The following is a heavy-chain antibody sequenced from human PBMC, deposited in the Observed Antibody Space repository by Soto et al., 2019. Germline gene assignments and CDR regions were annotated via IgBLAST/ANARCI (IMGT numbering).Heavy chain of an antibody. J-gene: IGHJ6*02. CDR3: ARVFYYDILTGKSYNMDV. CDR1: GFTFSNYA. D-gene: IGHD3-9*01. Sequence: VQLLESGGDLVQPGGSLRLSCEASGFTFSNYAMSCVRQAPGKGLEWVSVISGSGGSTNYADSAKGRFTISRDNSMDTLYLQMNSLRAEDTAVYYCARVFYYDILTGKSYNMDVWGQGTTVIVSS. V-gene: IGHV3-23*01. CDR2: ISGSGGST.